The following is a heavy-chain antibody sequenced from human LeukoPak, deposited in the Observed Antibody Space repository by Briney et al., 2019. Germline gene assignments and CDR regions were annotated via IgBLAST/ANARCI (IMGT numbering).Heavy chain of an antibody. Sequence: PGGSLRLSCAASGFTFSSYWMSWVRQAPGKGLEWVANIKQDGSEKYYVDSVKGRFTISRDNAKNSLYLQMNSLRAEDTAVYYCASIGNRYYFDYWGQGTLVTVSS. V-gene: IGHV3-7*01. CDR3: ASIGNRYYFDY. D-gene: IGHD1/OR15-1a*01. CDR1: GFTFSSYW. J-gene: IGHJ4*02. CDR2: IKQDGSEK.